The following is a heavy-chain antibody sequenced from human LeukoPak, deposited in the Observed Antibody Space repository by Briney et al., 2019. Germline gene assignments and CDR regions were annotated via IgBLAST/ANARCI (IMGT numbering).Heavy chain of an antibody. CDR3: AKLSGYAVDYYYYYMDV. Sequence: GGSLRLSCTASGFTFGDYAMSWFRQAPGKGLEWVSGISGSGGGTYYADSVKGRFTISRDNSENTVYLQMNSLRAEDTAVYYCAKLSGYAVDYYYYYMDVWGRGTTVTISS. D-gene: IGHD5-12*01. CDR1: GFTFGDYA. CDR2: ISGSGGGT. J-gene: IGHJ6*03. V-gene: IGHV3-23*01.